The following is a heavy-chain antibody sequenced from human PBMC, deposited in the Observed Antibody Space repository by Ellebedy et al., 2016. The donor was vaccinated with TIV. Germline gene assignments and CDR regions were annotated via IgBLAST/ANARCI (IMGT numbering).Heavy chain of an antibody. Sequence: ASVKVSCXASGYTFTSYGISWVRQAPGQGLEWMGWISAYNGNTNYAQKLQGRVTMTTDTSTSTAYMELRSLRSDDTAVYYCASSYGYVGVSVGSSWGQGTLVTVSS. CDR1: GYTFTSYG. J-gene: IGHJ4*02. D-gene: IGHD5-18*01. V-gene: IGHV1-18*01. CDR2: ISAYNGNT. CDR3: ASSYGYVGVSVGSS.